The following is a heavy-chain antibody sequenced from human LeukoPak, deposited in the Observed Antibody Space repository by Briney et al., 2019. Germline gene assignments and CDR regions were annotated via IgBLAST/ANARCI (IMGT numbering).Heavy chain of an antibody. CDR2: INWSGGST. Sequence: GGSLRLSCAASGFTFDDYGMSWVRQAPGKGLEWVSGINWSGGSTCYADSVKGRFTISRDNAKNSLYLQMNSLRAEDTAVYYCARLGRLFYSSSSLDYWGQGTLVTVSS. D-gene: IGHD6-6*01. V-gene: IGHV3-20*04. CDR3: ARLGRLFYSSSSLDY. J-gene: IGHJ4*02. CDR1: GFTFDDYG.